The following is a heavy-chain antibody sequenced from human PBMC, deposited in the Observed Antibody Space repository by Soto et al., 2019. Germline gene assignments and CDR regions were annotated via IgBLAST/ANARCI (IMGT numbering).Heavy chain of an antibody. CDR1: GGSFSSYA. Sequence: GASVKVSCKDSGGSFSSYAISWVRQAPGLGLEWMGGIVPIFGTANYAQKFQGRVTITADQCSSTAHMELRSMXSEDTAMYSCERHLTTTGFDPWSQGTLVTVSS. V-gene: IGHV1-69*13. CDR2: IVPIFGTA. D-gene: IGHD4-4*01. J-gene: IGHJ5*02. CDR3: ERHLTTTGFDP.